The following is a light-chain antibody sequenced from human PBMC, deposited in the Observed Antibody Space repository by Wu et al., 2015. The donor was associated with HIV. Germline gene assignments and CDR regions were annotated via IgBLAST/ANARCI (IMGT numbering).Light chain of an antibody. CDR1: QSIKNNY. CDR3: QQYDVSIT. V-gene: IGKV3-20*01. Sequence: EIVLTQSPGSLSLSPGDSATLSCRASQSIKNNYFAWFQQRPGQAPRLLIYGASNRATGIPDRFSGSGSGTEFTLTLARLEPEDFAVYYCQQYDVSITLGQGTRLDIK. J-gene: IGKJ5*01. CDR2: GAS.